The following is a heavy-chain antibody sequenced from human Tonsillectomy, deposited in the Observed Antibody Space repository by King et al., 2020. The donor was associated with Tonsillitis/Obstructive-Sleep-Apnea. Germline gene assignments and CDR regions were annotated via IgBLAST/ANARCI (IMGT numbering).Heavy chain of an antibody. D-gene: IGHD2/OR15-2a*01. Sequence: VQLVESGGGLVQPGGSLRLSCAASGFTFSSYAMSWVRQAPGKGLEWVSGISGIGGSTNYADSVKGRFTISRDNSKNTLYLQMNSLRAEDTAVYYCAKAFSLGYYYYYIDVWGKGTTVTVSS. CDR1: GFTFSSYA. V-gene: IGHV3-23*04. CDR2: ISGIGGST. J-gene: IGHJ6*03. CDR3: AKAFSLGYYYYYIDV.